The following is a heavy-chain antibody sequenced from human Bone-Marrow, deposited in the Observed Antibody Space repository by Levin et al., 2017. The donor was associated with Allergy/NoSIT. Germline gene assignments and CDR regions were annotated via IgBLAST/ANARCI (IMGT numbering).Heavy chain of an antibody. J-gene: IGHJ1*01. V-gene: IGHV3-9*01. CDR1: GFTFDDYA. CDR3: AKIEGDSSVFQH. Sequence: SLKISCAASGFTFDDYAMHWVRQAPGKGLEWVSGISWNSADIGYGDSVKGRFTISRDNAKNSLYLHMDSLRDEDTAFYYCAKIEGDSSVFQHWGQGTLVTVSS. CDR2: ISWNSADI. D-gene: IGHD6-19*01.